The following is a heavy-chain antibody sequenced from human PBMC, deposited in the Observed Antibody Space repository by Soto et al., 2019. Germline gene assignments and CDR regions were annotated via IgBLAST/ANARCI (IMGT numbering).Heavy chain of an antibody. CDR2: ISYDGSNK. D-gene: IGHD3-22*01. CDR1: GFTFSSYA. J-gene: IGHJ4*02. V-gene: IGHV3-30-3*01. Sequence: GGSLRLSCAASGFTFSSYAMHLVRQAPGKGLEWVAVISYDGSNKYYADSVKGRFTISRDNSKNTLYLQMNSLRAEDTAVYYCARDPDSSGYFDYWGQGTLVTVSS. CDR3: ARDPDSSGYFDY.